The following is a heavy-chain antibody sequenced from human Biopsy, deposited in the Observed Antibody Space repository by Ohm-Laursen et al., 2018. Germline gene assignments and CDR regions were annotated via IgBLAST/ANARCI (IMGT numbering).Heavy chain of an antibody. CDR3: ARDPLNGHKHFDY. Sequence: ASVKVSCKPPGGTFINYGVNWVRQAPGQGLEWLGYINCKTGATNYAQKFQGTVTMTRDTSISTAYLALGSLRSADTAIYYCARDPLNGHKHFDYWGQGSLVTVSS. J-gene: IGHJ4*02. CDR2: INCKTGAT. CDR1: GGTFINYG. D-gene: IGHD2-8*01. V-gene: IGHV1-2*02.